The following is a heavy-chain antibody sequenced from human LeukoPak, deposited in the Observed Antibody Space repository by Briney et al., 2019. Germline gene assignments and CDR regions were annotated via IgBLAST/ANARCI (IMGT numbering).Heavy chain of an antibody. D-gene: IGHD5-12*01. J-gene: IGHJ6*02. Sequence: GGSLRLSCAASGFTFSSYWMSWVRQAPGKGLEWVANIKQDGSEKYYVDSVKGRFTISRDNAKNSLYLQMNSLRAEDTAVYYCARAYSGYEAYYYYYGMDVWGQGTTVTVSS. CDR3: ARAYSGYEAYYYYYGMDV. V-gene: IGHV3-7*01. CDR1: GFTFSSYW. CDR2: IKQDGSEK.